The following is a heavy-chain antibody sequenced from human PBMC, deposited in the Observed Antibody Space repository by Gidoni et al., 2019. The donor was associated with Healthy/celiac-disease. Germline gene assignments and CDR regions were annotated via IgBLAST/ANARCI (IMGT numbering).Heavy chain of an antibody. CDR2: INPSGGST. CDR3: ARDPLHGVYYYYYGMDV. Sequence: QVQLVQSGAEVKKPGASVKVSCKASGYTFTSYYMHWVRQAPGQGLEWMGIINPSGGSTSYAQKFQGRVTMTRDTSTSTVYMELSSLRSEDTAVYYCARDPLHGVYYYYYGMDVWGQGTTVTVSS. J-gene: IGHJ6*02. D-gene: IGHD1-26*01. V-gene: IGHV1-46*01. CDR1: GYTFTSYY.